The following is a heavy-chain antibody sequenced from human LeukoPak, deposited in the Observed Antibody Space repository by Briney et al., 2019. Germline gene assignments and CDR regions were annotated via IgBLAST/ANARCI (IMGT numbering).Heavy chain of an antibody. CDR2: IIPIFGTA. Sequence: WASVKVSCKASGGTFSSYAISWVRQAPGQGLEWMGGIIPIFGTANYAQKFQGRVTITADESTSTAYMELSSLRSEDTAVYYCARCPEDRGVIITRFDPWGQGTLVTVSS. J-gene: IGHJ5*02. D-gene: IGHD3-10*01. CDR1: GGTFSSYA. CDR3: ARCPEDRGVIITRFDP. V-gene: IGHV1-69*13.